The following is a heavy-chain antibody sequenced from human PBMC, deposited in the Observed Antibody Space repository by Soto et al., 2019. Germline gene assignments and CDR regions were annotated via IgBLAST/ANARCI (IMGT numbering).Heavy chain of an antibody. V-gene: IGHV3-13*01. Sequence: EVQLVEYGGGLVQPGGSLRLSCAASGFTFRVYDMLWVRQGAGTGLEWVSTIGTAGDTYYAGSVKGRFTISRENAKNSRYLQMNNLGAGDTAVYFCARAGMHNLYLRRAFDIWGHGTMVTVS. CDR2: IGTAGDT. J-gene: IGHJ3*02. D-gene: IGHD2-8*01. CDR3: ARAGMHNLYLRRAFDI. CDR1: GFTFRVYD.